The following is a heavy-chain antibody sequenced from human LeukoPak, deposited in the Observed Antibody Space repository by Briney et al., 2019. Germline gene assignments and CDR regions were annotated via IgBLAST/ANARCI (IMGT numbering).Heavy chain of an antibody. V-gene: IGHV3-48*03. D-gene: IGHD5-12*01. J-gene: IGHJ1*01. CDR3: ARDFTSRVATTSLG. CDR1: GFTFSSYE. Sequence: GGSLRLSCAASGFTFSSYEVNWVRQAPGKGLEWVSYISSSGSTMYYADSVKGRFTVSRDNAKNSLFLQMNSLRAEDTAVYYCARDFTSRVATTSLGWGQGTLVTVSS. CDR2: ISSSGSTM.